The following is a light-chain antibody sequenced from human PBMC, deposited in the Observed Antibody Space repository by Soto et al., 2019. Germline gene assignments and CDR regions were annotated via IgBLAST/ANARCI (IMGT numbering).Light chain of an antibody. CDR1: QSVLYSSNNKNY. CDR3: QPNYGPWT. Sequence: DIVMTQSPDSLAVSLGERATINCKSSQSVLYSSNNKNYLAWYQQKPGQTPKLLIYWASTRESGVPDRFSGSGTGTDFTLTVSSLQAEDVAVYYCQPNYGPWTFGQGTKVELK. V-gene: IGKV4-1*01. CDR2: WAS. J-gene: IGKJ1*01.